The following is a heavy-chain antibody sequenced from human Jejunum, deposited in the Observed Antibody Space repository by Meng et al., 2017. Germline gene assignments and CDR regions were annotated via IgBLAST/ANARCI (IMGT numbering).Heavy chain of an antibody. J-gene: IGHJ6*02. V-gene: IGHV3-64*02. CDR2: INKNGGSK. D-gene: IGHD5-18*01. Sequence: GEALKTSCAASGFIFSNYGMNGVRQAPGNGLEYVAGINKNGGSKDYADSVKGRYTISRDNSKSILYLQMGGLRAEDMAVYCCARPRDTTIPYVGMDVWGQGTTVTVSS. CDR1: GFIFSNYG. CDR3: ARPRDTTIPYVGMDV.